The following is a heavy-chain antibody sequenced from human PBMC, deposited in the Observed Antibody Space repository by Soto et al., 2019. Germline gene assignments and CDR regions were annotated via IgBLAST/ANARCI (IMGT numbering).Heavy chain of an antibody. CDR1: GGSISSYY. D-gene: IGHD7-27*01. CDR3: LRRWGRTFDY. J-gene: IGHJ4*02. CDR2: IYYSGST. V-gene: IGHV4-59*08. Sequence: SETLSLTCTVSGGSISSYYWSWIRQPPGKGLEWIGYIYYSGSTNYNPSLKSRVTISVDTSKNQFSLKLSSVTAADTPVYYCLRRWGRTFDYWGQGSQVTLSS.